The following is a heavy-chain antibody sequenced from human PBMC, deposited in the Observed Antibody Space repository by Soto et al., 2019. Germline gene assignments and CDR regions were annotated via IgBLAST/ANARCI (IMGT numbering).Heavy chain of an antibody. CDR2: IYSGGST. J-gene: IGHJ6*02. V-gene: IGHV3-53*01. CDR3: ARSPPYYDFWSGPNYYYYYGMDV. CDR1: GFTVSSNY. D-gene: IGHD3-3*01. Sequence: PGGSLRLSCAASGFTVSSNYMSWVRQAPGKGLEWVSVIYSGGSTYYADSVKGRFTISRDNSKNTLYLQMNSLRAEDTAVYYCARSPPYYDFWSGPNYYYYYGMDVWGQGTTVTVSS.